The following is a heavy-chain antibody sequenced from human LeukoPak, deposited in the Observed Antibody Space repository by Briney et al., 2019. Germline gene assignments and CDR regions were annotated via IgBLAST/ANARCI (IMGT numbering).Heavy chain of an antibody. D-gene: IGHD6-13*01. CDR2: THYSGAT. V-gene: IGHV4-59*12. J-gene: IGHJ6*03. Sequence: SETLSLTCTVSGGSISSYYWSWLRQPPGKGLEYIGYTHYSGATNYNPSLKSRVTISLDTSGNQFSLKLSSVTAADTAVYFCARGGRYMSASWYRSVYYYMDVWGKGTTVTVSS. CDR3: ARGGRYMSASWYRSVYYYMDV. CDR1: GGSISSYY.